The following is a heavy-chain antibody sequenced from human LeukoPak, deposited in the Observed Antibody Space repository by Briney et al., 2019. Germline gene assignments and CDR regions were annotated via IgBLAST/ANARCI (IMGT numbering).Heavy chain of an antibody. CDR1: GYTFTSYG. V-gene: IGHV1-18*01. Sequence: GASVKVSCKASGYTFTSYGISWVRQAPGQGLEWMGWTSAYNGNTNYAQKLQGRVTMTTDTSTSTAYVEVRSLRSDDTAVYYCARKYYYDSSGYSAFDIWGQGTMVTVSS. D-gene: IGHD3-22*01. CDR2: TSAYNGNT. CDR3: ARKYYYDSSGYSAFDI. J-gene: IGHJ3*02.